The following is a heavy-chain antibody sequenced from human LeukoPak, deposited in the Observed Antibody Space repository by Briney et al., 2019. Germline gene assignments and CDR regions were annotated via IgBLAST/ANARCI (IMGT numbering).Heavy chain of an antibody. CDR2: IRYDGSNK. Sequence: PGGSLRLSCAASGFTFSSYGMHWVRQAPGKGLEWVAFIRYDGSNKYYADSVKGRFTTSRDNAKNSLYLQMNSLRAEDTAVYYCARGVDYYYYYMDVWGKGTTVTVSS. J-gene: IGHJ6*03. CDR1: GFTFSSYG. CDR3: ARGVDYYYYYMDV. V-gene: IGHV3-30*02.